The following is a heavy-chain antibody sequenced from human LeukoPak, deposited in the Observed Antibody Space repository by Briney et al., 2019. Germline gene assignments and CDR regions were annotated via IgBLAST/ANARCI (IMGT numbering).Heavy chain of an antibody. CDR1: GGSFSGYY. J-gene: IGHJ5*02. CDR3: ARGRLRNWFDP. D-gene: IGHD3-16*01. Sequence: NPSETLSLTCAVSGGSFSGYYWTWIRQLPGKGQEWIGEINHSGSTNYNPSLKSRVTISVDTSKNQFSLKLSSVTAADTAVYYCARGRLRNWFDPWGQGTLVTVSS. CDR2: INHSGST. V-gene: IGHV4-34*01.